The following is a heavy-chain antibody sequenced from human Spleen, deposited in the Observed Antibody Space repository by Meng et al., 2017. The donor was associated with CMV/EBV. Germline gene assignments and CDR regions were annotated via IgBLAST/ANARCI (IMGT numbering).Heavy chain of an antibody. V-gene: IGHV3-23*01. CDR2: ISGSGGST. CDR1: GFTFSSYA. J-gene: IGHJ5*02. D-gene: IGHD6-13*01. CDR3: AKDDSSWYSGWFDP. Sequence: DSGFTFSSYAMSWVRQAAGKGLEWVSAISGSGGSTYYADSVKGRFTISRDNSKNTLYLQMNSLRAEDTAVYYCAKDDSSWYSGWFDPWGQGTLVTVSS.